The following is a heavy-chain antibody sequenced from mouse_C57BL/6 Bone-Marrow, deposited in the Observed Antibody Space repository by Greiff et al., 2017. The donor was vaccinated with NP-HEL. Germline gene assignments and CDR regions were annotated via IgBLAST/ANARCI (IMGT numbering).Heavy chain of an antibody. CDR2: INPSSGYT. V-gene: IGHV1-7*01. J-gene: IGHJ3*01. D-gene: IGHD1-1*01. Sequence: QVQLQQSGPELAKPGASVQLSCKASGYTFTSSWMHWVKQRPGQGLEWIGYINPSSGYTKYNQKFKGKATLTADKSSSTAYMQLSSLTYADSAVFYCERRGYYGSSYGFAYRGQGAVLTVSA. CDR3: ERRGYYGSSYGFAY. CDR1: GYTFTSSW.